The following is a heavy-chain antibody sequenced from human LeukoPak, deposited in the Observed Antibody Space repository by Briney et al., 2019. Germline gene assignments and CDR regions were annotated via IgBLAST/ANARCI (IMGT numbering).Heavy chain of an antibody. D-gene: IGHD6-19*01. CDR2: IWYDGSKT. V-gene: IGHV3-33*01. CDR1: GFTFSNYG. Sequence: GGSLRLSCAASGFTFSNYGMNWVRQAPGKGLEWVAVIWYDGSKTYYADSVKGRFTISRDNSKNTVYLQMNSLNADGTALYDCARVGCGWSRDDWVQGTPVSVSS. J-gene: IGHJ4*02. CDR3: ARVGCGWSRDD.